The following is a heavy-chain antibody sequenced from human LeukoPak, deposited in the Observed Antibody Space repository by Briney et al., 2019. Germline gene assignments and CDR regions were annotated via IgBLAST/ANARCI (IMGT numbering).Heavy chain of an antibody. J-gene: IGHJ3*02. V-gene: IGHV1-2*02. Sequence: GASVKVSCKASGYTFTGYYIHWVRQAPGQGLEWTGWINPNSDATSYAQNFQGRVSMTRDTSINTAYMELSRLRSDDTAVYYCARKGDGTSSSHDTLDIWGQGTMVTVSS. CDR2: INPNSDAT. CDR1: GYTFTGYY. D-gene: IGHD1-26*01. CDR3: ARKGDGTSSSHDTLDI.